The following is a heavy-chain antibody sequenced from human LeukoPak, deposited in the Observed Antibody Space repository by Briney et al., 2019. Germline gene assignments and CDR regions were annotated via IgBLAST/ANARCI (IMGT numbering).Heavy chain of an antibody. J-gene: IGHJ4*02. Sequence: ASVKASCKASGYTFTGYYMHWVRQAPGQGLEWMGWINPNSGGTNYAQKFQGRVTMTRDTSISTAYMELSRLRSDDTAVYYCARDTHRYSSGVNDYWGQGTLVTVSS. D-gene: IGHD6-19*01. CDR3: ARDTHRYSSGVNDY. CDR2: INPNSGGT. CDR1: GYTFTGYY. V-gene: IGHV1-2*02.